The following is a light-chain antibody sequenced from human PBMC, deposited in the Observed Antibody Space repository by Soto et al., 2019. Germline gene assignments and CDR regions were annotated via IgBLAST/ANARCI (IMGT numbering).Light chain of an antibody. CDR2: DAS. J-gene: IGKJ4*01. Sequence: EIMLTQSPATLSLSPGERATLSCRASQSVSSYLAWYQQKPGQAPRLLIYDASNRATGIPARFSGSGSGTDFTLTISILEPEDFAVYYCQQRSNLPLTFGGGTKVEIK. V-gene: IGKV3-11*01. CDR3: QQRSNLPLT. CDR1: QSVSSY.